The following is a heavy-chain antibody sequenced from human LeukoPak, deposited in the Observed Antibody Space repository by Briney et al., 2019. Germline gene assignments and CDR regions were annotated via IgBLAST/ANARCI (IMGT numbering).Heavy chain of an antibody. Sequence: PGGSLRLSCAASGFTVSSNYMSWVRRAPGKGLEWVSVIYSGGSTYYADSVKGRFTISRHNSKNTLYLQMNSLRAEDTAVYYCARERFSSGWYYYFDYWGQGTLVTVSS. J-gene: IGHJ4*02. CDR3: ARERFSSGWYYYFDY. CDR2: IYSGGST. V-gene: IGHV3-53*04. CDR1: GFTVSSNY. D-gene: IGHD6-19*01.